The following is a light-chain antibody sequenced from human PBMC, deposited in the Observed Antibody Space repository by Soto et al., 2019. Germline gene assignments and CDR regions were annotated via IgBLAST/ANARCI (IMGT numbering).Light chain of an antibody. Sequence: EIVLTQSPGTLSLSPGERATLSCRASQTVTNRYLAWYQQKPGQAPRLLIFGASIRDTGIPDRFSGSGSGTDFTLTMSRLESEDFAVYYCQQYGGSPGTFGQGTKVEIK. CDR2: GAS. J-gene: IGKJ1*01. CDR1: QTVTNRY. V-gene: IGKV3-20*01. CDR3: QQYGGSPGT.